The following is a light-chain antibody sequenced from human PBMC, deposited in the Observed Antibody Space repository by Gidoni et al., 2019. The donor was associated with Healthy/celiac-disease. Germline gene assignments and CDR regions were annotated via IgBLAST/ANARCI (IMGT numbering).Light chain of an antibody. Sequence: IQLTKSPSSLSASVGARVTITCRASQGISSYLAWYQQKPGKAPKLRIYAASTLQSGVPSRFSGSGSGTDFTLTISSLQPEDFATYYCQQLNSYPVTFGQGTKLEIK. J-gene: IGKJ2*01. CDR2: AAS. CDR3: QQLNSYPVT. V-gene: IGKV1-9*01. CDR1: QGISSY.